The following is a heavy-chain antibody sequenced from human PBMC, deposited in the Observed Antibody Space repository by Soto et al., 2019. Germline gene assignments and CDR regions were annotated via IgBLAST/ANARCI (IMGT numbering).Heavy chain of an antibody. Sequence: LETQCLTYFVAGGSVTYHHWSWILQFPGQGLEWXAXTXXXGXTXXXPXXXXRVTISLDTSKNQLSLKLTSMIAADTAVYYCARDMHAGFTHYFDPWGQGTLVTVSS. D-gene: IGHD1-26*01. CDR1: GGSVTYHH. CDR2: TXXXGXT. J-gene: IGHJ5*02. V-gene: IGHV4-59*02. CDR3: ARDMHAGFTHYFDP.